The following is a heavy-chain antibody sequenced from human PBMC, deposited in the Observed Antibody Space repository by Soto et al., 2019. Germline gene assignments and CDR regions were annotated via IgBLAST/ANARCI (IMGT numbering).Heavy chain of an antibody. CDR3: ARERLRGIAARPGCFDY. CDR1: GFTFSSYG. D-gene: IGHD6-6*01. J-gene: IGHJ4*02. V-gene: IGHV3-33*01. Sequence: GGSLRLSCAASGFTFSSYGMHWVRQAPGKGLEWVAVIWYDGSNKYYADSVKGRFTISRDNSKNTLYLQMNSLRAEDTAVYYCARERLRGIAARPGCFDYWGQGTLVTVSS. CDR2: IWYDGSNK.